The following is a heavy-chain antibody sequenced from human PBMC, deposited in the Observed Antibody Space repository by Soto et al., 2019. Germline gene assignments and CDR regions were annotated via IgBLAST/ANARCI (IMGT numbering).Heavy chain of an antibody. CDR3: ASGIVHDY. CDR2: ITTTGSTK. V-gene: IGHV3-48*03. J-gene: IGHJ4*02. D-gene: IGHD1-26*01. Sequence: GGSLRLSCAASGLTFSNYEMTWVRQAPGKGLEWVSYITTTGSTKYYADSVKGRFTISRDNAKKSVYLQMNSLRAEDTAVYYCASGIVHDYWGQGTLVTVSS. CDR1: GLTFSNYE.